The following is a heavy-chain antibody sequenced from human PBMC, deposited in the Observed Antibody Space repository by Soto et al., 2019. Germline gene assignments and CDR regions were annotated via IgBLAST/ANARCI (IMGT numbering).Heavy chain of an antibody. J-gene: IGHJ4*02. D-gene: IGHD6-19*01. Sequence: PGGSLRLSCSASGFTFSRNAMGWVRQAPGKGLEWVSAIIYDGGRAYYEDSVKVRFTMSRDNSKITLSLQMNSLIAEDTAIYYCAKDKMEQWLVGGYFYXWGKVTQLTFSX. V-gene: IGHV3-23*01. CDR2: IIYDGGRA. CDR3: AKDKMEQWLVGGYFYX. CDR1: GFTFSRNA.